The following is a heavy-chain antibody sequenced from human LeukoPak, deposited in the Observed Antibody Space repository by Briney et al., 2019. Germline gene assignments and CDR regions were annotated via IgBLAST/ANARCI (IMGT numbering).Heavy chain of an antibody. D-gene: IGHD3-10*01. CDR3: AKGLYGSGSYPDY. J-gene: IGHJ4*02. Sequence: GGSLRLSCAASGFTFDDYAMHWVRQAPGKGLEWVSGISWNSGFIGYADSVKGRFTISRDNAKNSLYLQMNSLRAEDMALYYCAKGLYGSGSYPDYWGQGSLVTVSS. CDR2: ISWNSGFI. V-gene: IGHV3-9*03. CDR1: GFTFDDYA.